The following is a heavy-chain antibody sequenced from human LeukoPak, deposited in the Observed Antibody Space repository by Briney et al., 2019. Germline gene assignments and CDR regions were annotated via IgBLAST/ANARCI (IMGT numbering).Heavy chain of an antibody. J-gene: IGHJ3*02. Sequence: GGSLRLSCAASGFTFSSYAMSWVRLAPGKGLEWVSSISSSSSYIYYADSVKGRFTISRDNAKNSLYLQMNSLRAEDTAVYYCARSGVGAFDIWGQGTMVTVSS. CDR1: GFTFSSYA. D-gene: IGHD3-3*01. CDR3: ARSGVGAFDI. V-gene: IGHV3-21*01. CDR2: ISSSSSYI.